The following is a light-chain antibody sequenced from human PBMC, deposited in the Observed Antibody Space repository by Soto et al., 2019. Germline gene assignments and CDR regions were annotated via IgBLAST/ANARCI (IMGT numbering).Light chain of an antibody. CDR2: EVS. CDR1: SSDVGGYNF. V-gene: IGLV2-14*01. CDR3: SSYTISSTCAV. Sequence: QSALTQPASVSGSPGQSITISCTGTSSDVGGYNFVSWYQQYPGKAPKLVIYEVSHRPSGVSNRFSASKSGNTASLTISGLQADDEADYYCSSYTISSTCAVFGGGTKLTVL. J-gene: IGLJ2*01.